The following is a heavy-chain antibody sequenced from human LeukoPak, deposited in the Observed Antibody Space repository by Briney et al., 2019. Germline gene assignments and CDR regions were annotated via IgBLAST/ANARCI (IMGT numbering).Heavy chain of an antibody. CDR2: IYYSGST. D-gene: IGHD2-21*01. Sequence: PSETLSLTCTVSGGSISSYYWSWIRQPPGKGLEWIGYIYYSGSTNHNPSLKSRVTISVDTSKNQSSLKLSSVTAADTAVYYCARDIYCGGDCYSAAFDIWGQGTMVTVSS. V-gene: IGHV4-59*01. CDR1: GGSISSYY. CDR3: ARDIYCGGDCYSAAFDI. J-gene: IGHJ3*02.